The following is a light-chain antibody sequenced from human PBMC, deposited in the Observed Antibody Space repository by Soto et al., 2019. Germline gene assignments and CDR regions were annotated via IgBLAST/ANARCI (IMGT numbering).Light chain of an antibody. J-gene: IGKJ5*01. CDR1: QSISSY. CDR2: TAS. V-gene: IGKV1-9*01. CDR3: QQRNSYPIT. Sequence: DIQLTQSPSFLSASVGDRVTITCRASQSISSYLAWYQQKPGKAPNLLIHTASTLQGGVPSRFSGSGSGTEFTLTISSLQPEDFATYYCQQRNSYPITFGQGTRLEIK.